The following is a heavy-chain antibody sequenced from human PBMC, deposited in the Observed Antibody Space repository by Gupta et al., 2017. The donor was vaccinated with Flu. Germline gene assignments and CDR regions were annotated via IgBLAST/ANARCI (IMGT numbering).Heavy chain of an antibody. CDR1: GFSLSNARMG. V-gene: IGHV2-26*01. D-gene: IGHD3-22*01. CDR2: IFSNDEK. Sequence: QVTLKESGPVLVKPTETLTLTCTVSGFSLSNARMGVSWIRQPPGKALEWLAHIFSNDEKSYSTSLKSRLTISKDTSKSQVVLTMTIMDTVETATYYCARIRHDDDYDSSGYYFDYWGQGTLVAVYS. CDR3: ARIRHDDDYDSSGYYFDY. J-gene: IGHJ4*02.